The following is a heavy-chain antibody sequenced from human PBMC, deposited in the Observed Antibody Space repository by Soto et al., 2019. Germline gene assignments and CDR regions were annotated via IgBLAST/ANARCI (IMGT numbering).Heavy chain of an antibody. CDR1: GYTFTSYY. CDR2: INPSGGST. Sequence: GASVKVSCKASGYTFTSYYMHWVRQAPGQGLEWMGIINPSGGSTSYAQKFQGRVTMTRDTSTSTVYMELSSLRSEDTAVYYCARDRVVAAFYYGMDVWGQGTTVTVSS. D-gene: IGHD2-15*01. CDR3: ARDRVVAAFYYGMDV. J-gene: IGHJ6*02. V-gene: IGHV1-46*01.